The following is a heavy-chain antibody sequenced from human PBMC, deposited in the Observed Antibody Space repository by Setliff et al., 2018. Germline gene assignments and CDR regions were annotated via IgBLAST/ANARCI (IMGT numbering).Heavy chain of an antibody. CDR3: ARRSQGRWYEVGWFDP. V-gene: IGHV4-59*08. J-gene: IGHJ5*02. Sequence: SETLSLTCNVSGGSMRSHYWNWIRQPPGKGPEWIGYVYSTGTTTYNPLLKSRATMSVDTSRKNFSLRLTSVTAADTAIYYCARRSQGRWYEVGWFDPWGQGTLVTVSS. D-gene: IGHD6-13*01. CDR1: GGSMRSHY. CDR2: VYSTGTT.